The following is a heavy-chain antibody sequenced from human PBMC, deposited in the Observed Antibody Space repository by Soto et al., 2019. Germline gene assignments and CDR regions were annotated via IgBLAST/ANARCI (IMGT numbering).Heavy chain of an antibody. CDR1: GGSFSGYY. V-gene: IGHV4-34*01. CDR3: ARGRCKLYYYGSGPYDD. J-gene: IGHJ4*02. CDR2: INHSGST. D-gene: IGHD3-10*01. Sequence: QVQLQQWGAGLLKPSETLSLTCAVYGGSFSGYYWSWIRQPPGKGLEWIGEINHSGSTNYNPSLKSRVTISVDTSKNQFSQKLTSVTAADTAVYYCARGRCKLYYYGSGPYDDWGQGTLVTVSS.